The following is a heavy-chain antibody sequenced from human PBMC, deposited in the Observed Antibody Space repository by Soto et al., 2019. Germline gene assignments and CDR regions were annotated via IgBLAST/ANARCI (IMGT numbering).Heavy chain of an antibody. V-gene: IGHV3-30*18. CDR1: GFTFSSYG. Sequence: PGGSLRLSCAASGFTFSSYGMHWVRQAPGKGLEWVAVISYDGSNKYYADSVKGRFTISRDNSKNTLYLQMNSLRAEDTAVYYCAKDVSVPDYYDSSAPDYWGQGTLVTVSS. CDR3: AKDVSVPDYYDSSAPDY. D-gene: IGHD3-22*01. CDR2: ISYDGSNK. J-gene: IGHJ4*02.